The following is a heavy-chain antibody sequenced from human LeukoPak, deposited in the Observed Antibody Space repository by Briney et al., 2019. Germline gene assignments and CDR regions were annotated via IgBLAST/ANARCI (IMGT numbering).Heavy chain of an antibody. Sequence: GALRLSCSASGFTFKDYAMHWVRQAPGLGLEWVAVIASDGRTTYYADSVSGRFTISRDNSNNALSLQMNSLSADDTAVYYCARAAEASCSGTSCYRYFHHWGQGTLVIVTS. D-gene: IGHD2-2*01. V-gene: IGHV3-30*04. J-gene: IGHJ1*01. CDR2: IASDGRTT. CDR1: GFTFKDYA. CDR3: ARAAEASCSGTSCYRYFHH.